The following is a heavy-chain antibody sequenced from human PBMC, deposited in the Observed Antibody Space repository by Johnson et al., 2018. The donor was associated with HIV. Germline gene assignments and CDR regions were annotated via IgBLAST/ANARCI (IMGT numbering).Heavy chain of an antibody. J-gene: IGHJ3*02. CDR2: ISYDGSNK. D-gene: IGHD1-26*01. V-gene: IGHV3-30*18. Sequence: QVQLVESGGGLVQPGGSLRLSCAASGFTFSSSWMHWVCQAPGKGLEWVAVISYDGSNKYYADSVKGRFTISRDKSKKTLYLQMNSLRLEDTAIYYCAKDLEVGGSYDAFDIWGQGTMVTVSS. CDR3: AKDLEVGGSYDAFDI. CDR1: GFTFSSSW.